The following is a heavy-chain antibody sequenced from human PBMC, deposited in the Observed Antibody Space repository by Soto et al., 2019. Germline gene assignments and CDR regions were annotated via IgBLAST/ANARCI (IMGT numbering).Heavy chain of an antibody. CDR1: GFTFSSYA. J-gene: IGHJ4*02. D-gene: IGHD1-1*01. Sequence: QVQLVESGGGVVQPGRSLRLSCAASGFTFSSYAMHWVRQAPGKGLEWVAVISYDGSNKYYADSVKGRFTISRDNSKNTLYLQMNSLRAEDTAVYYCARDPHHNWHDATLFDYWGQGTLVTVSS. CDR3: ARDPHHNWHDATLFDY. CDR2: ISYDGSNK. V-gene: IGHV3-30-3*01.